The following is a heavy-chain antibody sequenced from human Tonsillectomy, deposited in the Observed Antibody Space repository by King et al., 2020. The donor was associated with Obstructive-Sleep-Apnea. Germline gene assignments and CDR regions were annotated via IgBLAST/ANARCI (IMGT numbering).Heavy chain of an antibody. D-gene: IGHD3-22*01. CDR3: ARGMYYYDSSGYYSFDY. J-gene: IGHJ4*02. V-gene: IGHV3-48*04. CDR2: ISSSSTI. CDR1: GFTFSSYS. Sequence: VQLVESGGGLVQPGGSLRLSCAASGFTFSSYSMNWVRQAPGKGLEWVSYISSSSTIYYADSVKGRFTISRDNAKNSLYLQMNSLRAEDTAVYYCARGMYYYDSSGYYSFDYWGQGTLVTVSS.